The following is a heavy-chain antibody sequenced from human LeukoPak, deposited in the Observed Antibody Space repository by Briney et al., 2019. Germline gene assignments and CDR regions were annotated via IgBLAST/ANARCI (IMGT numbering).Heavy chain of an antibody. D-gene: IGHD3-9*01. V-gene: IGHV4-59*01. Sequence: SETLSLNCTGSGGSINSYYWSWIRQPPGKGLEWIGYIYYSGRTNYNPSLKRRVTISVDSSKNQFSLNLTSVTDELRAVYYSARRGGRYFDWFADYWGQGTLVTVSS. CDR3: ARRGGRYFDWFADY. J-gene: IGHJ4*02. CDR1: GGSINSYY. CDR2: IYYSGRT.